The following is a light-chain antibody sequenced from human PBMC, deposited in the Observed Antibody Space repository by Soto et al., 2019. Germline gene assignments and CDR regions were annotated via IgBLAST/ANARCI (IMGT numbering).Light chain of an antibody. J-gene: IGKJ2*01. CDR3: QQYGRSLPYT. CDR2: GAS. V-gene: IGKV3-20*01. Sequence: EIVLTQSPGTLSLSPGERATLSCRASQSVSSSYLAWYQQKPGQAPRLLIYGASSRATGIPDRFSGSGSGTDFTLTISRLEPEDFAVYYCQQYGRSLPYTFDRGTKLEIK. CDR1: QSVSSSY.